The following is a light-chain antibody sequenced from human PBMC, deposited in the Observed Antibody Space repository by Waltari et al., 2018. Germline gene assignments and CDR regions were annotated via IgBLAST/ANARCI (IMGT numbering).Light chain of an antibody. CDR2: VNS. CDR3: QSYDSSLSGSV. Sequence: VTISCTGSSSNIGAGYDVHWYQLLPGTAPKLLIYVNSNRPSGVPDRFSGSKSGTSASLAITGLQAEDEADYYCQSYDSSLSGSVFGGGTKLTVL. J-gene: IGLJ3*02. V-gene: IGLV1-40*01. CDR1: SSNIGAGYD.